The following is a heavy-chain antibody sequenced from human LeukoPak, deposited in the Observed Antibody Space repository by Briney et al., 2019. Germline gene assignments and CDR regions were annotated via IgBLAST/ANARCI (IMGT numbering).Heavy chain of an antibody. CDR3: ARNSGSGFDY. V-gene: IGHV1-46*01. CDR1: GYTFTSYY. J-gene: IGHJ4*02. Sequence: ASVKVSCKASGYTFTSYYIVWGRQGPGQGLEWMGRIDPSGGSTSYAQKFKGRVPMTRDTSTSTVYMELSSLISEDTAVYYCARNSGSGFDYWGQGTLVTVSS. D-gene: IGHD2-15*01. CDR2: IDPSGGST.